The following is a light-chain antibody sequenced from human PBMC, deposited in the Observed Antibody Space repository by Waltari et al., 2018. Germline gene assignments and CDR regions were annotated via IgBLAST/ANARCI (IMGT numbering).Light chain of an antibody. CDR3: QHYVRLPAT. V-gene: IGKV3-20*01. Sequence: EIVLTQSPGTLSLSPGERATLSCRASQSVSRALAWYKQKPGQAPRLLIYGTSNRATGIPDRFIGSGSGTDFSLTISRLEPEDVAVYFCQHYVRLPATFGQGTKVEIK. CDR2: GTS. J-gene: IGKJ1*01. CDR1: QSVSRA.